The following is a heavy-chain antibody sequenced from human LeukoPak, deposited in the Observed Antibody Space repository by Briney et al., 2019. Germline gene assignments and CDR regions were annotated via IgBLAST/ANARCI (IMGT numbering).Heavy chain of an antibody. CDR3: AKDTSIGRYCTNGVCSPFDY. D-gene: IGHD2-8*01. Sequence: PGGSLRLSCAASGFTFSSYAMSWVRQAPGKGLEWVSAISDSGGSTYDADSVKGRFTLSRDNSKNTLYLQLSSLRAEATAVYYCAKDTSIGRYCTNGVCSPFDYWGQGTLVTVSS. CDR1: GFTFSSYA. J-gene: IGHJ4*02. V-gene: IGHV3-23*01. CDR2: ISDSGGST.